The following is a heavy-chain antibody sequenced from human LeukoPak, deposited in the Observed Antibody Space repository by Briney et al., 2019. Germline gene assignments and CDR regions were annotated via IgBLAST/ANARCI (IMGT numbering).Heavy chain of an antibody. Sequence: GGSLRLFCVASGFTFSNAWMSWVRQAPGKGLEWVGRIKSKIDGGTIDYAAPVKGRFIVSRDDSEDTLYLEMNSLKTEYTAVYYCTSGTGYTDHDYWGQGTLVTVSS. CDR2: IKSKIDGGTI. CDR3: TSGTGYTDHDY. V-gene: IGHV3-15*01. D-gene: IGHD5-12*01. J-gene: IGHJ4*02. CDR1: GFTFSNAW.